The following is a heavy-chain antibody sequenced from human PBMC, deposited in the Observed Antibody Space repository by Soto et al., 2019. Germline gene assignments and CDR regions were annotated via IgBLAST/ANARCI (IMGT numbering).Heavy chain of an antibody. CDR3: ATESGSTYGYFDY. Sequence: PSETLSLTCTVSGGSVTSDEDYWSWIRQSPGKGLEWIGYISNSGSTGYNPSLKTRLSMSVDRSKNQFTLRLTSVTAADTAVYFCATESGSTYGYFDYRGQGTQVTVSS. CDR1: GGSVTSDEDY. V-gene: IGHV4-30-4*01. J-gene: IGHJ4*02. CDR2: ISNSGST. D-gene: IGHD4-17*01.